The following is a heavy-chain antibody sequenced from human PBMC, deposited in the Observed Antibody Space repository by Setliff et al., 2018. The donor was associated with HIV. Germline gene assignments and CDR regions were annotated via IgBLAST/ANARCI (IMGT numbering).Heavy chain of an antibody. D-gene: IGHD3-10*01. Sequence: ASVKVSCKASGYTFNNYALYWVRQAPGQGFEWMGWINTNTGSPTYAQGFTRRFVFSLDPSVRTAYLQITSLKAEDTAVYYCARGGDRMQIWSRFPFDIWGQGTMVTVSS. CDR2: INTNTGSP. CDR3: ARGGDRMQIWSRFPFDI. CDR1: GYTFNNYA. V-gene: IGHV7-4-1*02. J-gene: IGHJ3*02.